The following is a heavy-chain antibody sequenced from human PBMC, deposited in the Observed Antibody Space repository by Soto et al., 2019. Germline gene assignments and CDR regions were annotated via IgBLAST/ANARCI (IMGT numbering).Heavy chain of an antibody. D-gene: IGHD3-10*01. CDR1: GYTFTSYA. CDR3: ARDHVTRGHDY. V-gene: IGHV1-3*01. CDR2: INAGNGNT. Sequence: ASVKVSCKASGYTFTSYAMHWVRQAPGQRLEWMGWINAGNGNTKYSQKFQGRVTITRDTSASTAYMELGSLRSEDTAVYYCARDHVTRGHDYWGQGTLVTVSS. J-gene: IGHJ4*02.